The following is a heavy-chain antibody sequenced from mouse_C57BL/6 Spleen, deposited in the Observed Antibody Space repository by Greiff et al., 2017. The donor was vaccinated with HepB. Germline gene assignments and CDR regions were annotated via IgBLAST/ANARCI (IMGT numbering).Heavy chain of an antibody. J-gene: IGHJ3*01. CDR3: AREAYGTEPFAY. CDR2: IYPGSGST. Sequence: VKLQQPGAELVKPGASVKMSCKASGYTFTSYWITWVKQRPGQGLEWIGDIYPGSGSTNYNEKFKSKATLTVDTSSSTAYMQLSSLTSEDSAVYYCAREAYGTEPFAYWGQGTLVTVSA. CDR1: GYTFTSYW. D-gene: IGHD2-1*01. V-gene: IGHV1-55*01.